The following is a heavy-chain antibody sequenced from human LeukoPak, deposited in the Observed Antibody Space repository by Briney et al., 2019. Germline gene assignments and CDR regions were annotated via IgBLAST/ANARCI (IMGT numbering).Heavy chain of an antibody. Sequence: PGGSLRLSCAASGFTVSNNYMSWVGPAQGKGMEWVSVIYSGDNTYYVESVKRRFTISKDNSKNTLFLQMNRLRAEDTAVYYCAGRRVLDASFDYWGQGTLVTVS. CDR3: AGRRVLDASFDY. J-gene: IGHJ4*02. CDR1: GFTVSNNY. D-gene: IGHD3-16*01. V-gene: IGHV3-66*02. CDR2: IYSGDNT.